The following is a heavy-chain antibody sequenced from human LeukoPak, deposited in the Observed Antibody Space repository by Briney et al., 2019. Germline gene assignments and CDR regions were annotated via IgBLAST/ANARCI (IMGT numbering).Heavy chain of an antibody. CDR1: GFTFDDYA. D-gene: IGHD3-10*01. Sequence: GGSLRLSCAASGFTFDDYAMHWVRQAPGKGLEWVSGISWNSGSIGYADSVKGRFTISRDNSKNTLYLQMNSLRAEDTAVYYCAKGPMVRGVGEAFDYWGQGTLVTVSS. V-gene: IGHV3-9*01. J-gene: IGHJ4*02. CDR2: ISWNSGSI. CDR3: AKGPMVRGVGEAFDY.